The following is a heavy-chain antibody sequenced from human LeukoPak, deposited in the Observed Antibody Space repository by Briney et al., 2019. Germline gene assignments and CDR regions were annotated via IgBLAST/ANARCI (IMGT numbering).Heavy chain of an antibody. CDR1: GYTFTSYD. V-gene: IGHV1-18*01. D-gene: IGHD3-3*01. CDR2: ISTYNDKT. CDR3: ARVSVNTIFGLVMNPFDY. Sequence: ASVKVSCKASGYTFTSYDINWVRQATGQGLEWMGWISTYNDKTNYAQKLQGRVTMTTDTSTSTAYMELRSLRSDDTAVYYCARVSVNTIFGLVMNPFDYWGQGTLVTVSS. J-gene: IGHJ4*02.